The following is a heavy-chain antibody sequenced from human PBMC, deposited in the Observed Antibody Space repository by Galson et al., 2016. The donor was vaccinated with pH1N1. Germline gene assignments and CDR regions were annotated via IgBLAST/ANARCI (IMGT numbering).Heavy chain of an antibody. V-gene: IGHV3-21*01. CDR1: GFLFSGYT. D-gene: IGHD2-21*01. CDR3: AREPYFPPYFDN. Sequence: SLRLSCAASGFLFSGYTMNWIRQAPGKGPEWVSSISSTGRNIYSADSLKGRFTISRDNAKNSLYLQISNLRVEDTAVYYCAREPYFPPYFDNWGQGTTVTVSS. J-gene: IGHJ4*03. CDR2: ISSTGRNI.